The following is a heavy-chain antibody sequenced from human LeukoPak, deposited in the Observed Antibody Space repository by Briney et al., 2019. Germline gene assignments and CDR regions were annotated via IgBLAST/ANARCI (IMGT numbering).Heavy chain of an antibody. J-gene: IGHJ3*02. CDR1: GFTFSNYA. CDR2: ISSSSSYI. V-gene: IGHV3-21*01. Sequence: PGGSLRLSCEASGFTFSNYAMNWVRQAPGKGLEWVSSISSSSSYIYYADSVKGRFTISRDNAKNSLYLQMNSLRAEDTAVYYCARDPVAQGGDAFDIWGQGTMVSVSS. CDR3: ARDPVAQGGDAFDI. D-gene: IGHD3-16*01.